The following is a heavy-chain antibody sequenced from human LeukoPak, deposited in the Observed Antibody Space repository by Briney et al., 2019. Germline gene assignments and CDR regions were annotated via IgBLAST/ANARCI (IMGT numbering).Heavy chain of an antibody. CDR1: GGSISGYY. Sequence: PSETLSLTCTGSGGSISGYYWSWIRQSPGRALEWIGYIYFSGATMYNPSLESRVSISEDTSKNQFSLRLSSVTAADTAVYFCARHPPEYYDSSGFAFDLWGQGTMVTVSS. CDR3: ARHPPEYYDSSGFAFDL. V-gene: IGHV4-59*08. D-gene: IGHD3-22*01. J-gene: IGHJ3*01. CDR2: IYFSGAT.